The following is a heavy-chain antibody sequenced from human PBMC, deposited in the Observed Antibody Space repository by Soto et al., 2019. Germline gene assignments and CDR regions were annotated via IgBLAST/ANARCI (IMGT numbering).Heavy chain of an antibody. Sequence: LWETLSPTCTVFGCPISSYYWSWIRQPPGKGLEWIGYIYQSGSTNYSPSLKSRVAISVDTSTNQVSLKLSSVTAADTAVYYCARAPGYHGSDPFNQNPITYGLDVWGQGTTVTVSS. CDR3: ARAPGYHGSDPFNQNPITYGLDV. CDR2: IYQSGST. CDR1: GCPISSYY. D-gene: IGHD3-10*01. J-gene: IGHJ6*02. V-gene: IGHV4-59*01.